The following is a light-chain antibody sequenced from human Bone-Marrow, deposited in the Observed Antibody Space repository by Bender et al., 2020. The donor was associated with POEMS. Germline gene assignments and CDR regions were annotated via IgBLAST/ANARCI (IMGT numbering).Light chain of an antibody. V-gene: IGLV2-14*03. Sequence: QSALTQSASVSGSPGQSITISCTGTSSDVGGYNYVSWYQQHPGRAPTLMIYDVSNRPSGVSNRFSGSKSGNTASLTISGLQAEDEADYYCCSYAGRPPSFVFGTGTKVTVL. CDR2: DVS. CDR3: CSYAGRPPSFV. J-gene: IGLJ1*01. CDR1: SSDVGGYNY.